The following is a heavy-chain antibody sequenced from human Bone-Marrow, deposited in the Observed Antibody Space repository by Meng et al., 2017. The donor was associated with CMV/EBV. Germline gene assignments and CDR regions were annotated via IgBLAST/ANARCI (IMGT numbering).Heavy chain of an antibody. CDR2: IYHSGST. Sequence: SETLSLTCTVSGYSISSVYYWGWIRQPPGKGLEWIGTIYHSGSTYYNPSLKSRVTISVDTSKNQFSLKLSSVTAADTAVYYCARDLPSNYYYGMDVWGQGTTVTVSS. J-gene: IGHJ6*02. CDR3: ARDLPSNYYYGMDV. V-gene: IGHV4-38-2*02. CDR1: GYSISSVYY.